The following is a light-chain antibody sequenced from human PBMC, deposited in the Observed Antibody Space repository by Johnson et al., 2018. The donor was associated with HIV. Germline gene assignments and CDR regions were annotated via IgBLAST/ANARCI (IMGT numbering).Light chain of an antibody. CDR3: GTWDSSLRKV. V-gene: IGLV1-51*02. J-gene: IGLJ1*01. CDR2: DND. Sequence: QSVLTQPPSVSAAPGRWVTVSCSGTTSNIGDHSVSWFQHLPGAAPKLLIYDNDRRPSGVPDRFSGSKSAASATLDITGLQSGDEGDYYCGTWDSSLRKVFGTGTKVTVL. CDR1: TSNIGDHS.